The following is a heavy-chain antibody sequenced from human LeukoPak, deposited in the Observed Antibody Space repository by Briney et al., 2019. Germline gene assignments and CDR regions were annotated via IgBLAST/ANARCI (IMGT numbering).Heavy chain of an antibody. J-gene: IGHJ4*02. Sequence: SETLSLTCTVSGGSISSYYWSWIRQPPGKGLEWIGYIYYSGSTNYNPSLKSRVTISVDTSKNQFSLKLSSVTAADTAVYYCARGGGTMHPALDYWGQGTLVTVSS. CDR1: GGSISSYY. V-gene: IGHV4-59*01. D-gene: IGHD1-1*01. CDR2: IYYSGST. CDR3: ARGGGTMHPALDY.